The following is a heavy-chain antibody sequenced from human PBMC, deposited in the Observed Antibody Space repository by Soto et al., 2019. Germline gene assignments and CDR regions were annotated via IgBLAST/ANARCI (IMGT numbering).Heavy chain of an antibody. J-gene: IGHJ4*02. Sequence: EVQLVESGGGLVQPGGSLRLSCAASGFTFSHYWMHWVRQVPGKGLVWISHVHSDGAATSYADSVKGRFTISRDNAKNTVYLQMNSLRAEDTAVYSCAKYYYDRSGSPLAFDYWGQGTLVTVSS. CDR1: GFTFSHYW. D-gene: IGHD3-22*01. V-gene: IGHV3-74*01. CDR2: VHSDGAAT. CDR3: AKYYYDRSGSPLAFDY.